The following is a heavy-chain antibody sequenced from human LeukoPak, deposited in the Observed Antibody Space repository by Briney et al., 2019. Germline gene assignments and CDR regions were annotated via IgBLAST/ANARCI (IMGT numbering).Heavy chain of an antibody. D-gene: IGHD6-19*01. CDR3: ATRRIAVAAPFDY. V-gene: IGHV4-59*01. J-gene: IGHJ4*02. Sequence: SETLSPTCTVSGGSISSYYWSWIRQPPGKGLEWIGYIYYSGSTNYNPSLKSRVTISVDTSKNQFSLKLSSVTAADTAVYYCATRRIAVAAPFDYWGQGTLVTVSS. CDR1: GGSISSYY. CDR2: IYYSGST.